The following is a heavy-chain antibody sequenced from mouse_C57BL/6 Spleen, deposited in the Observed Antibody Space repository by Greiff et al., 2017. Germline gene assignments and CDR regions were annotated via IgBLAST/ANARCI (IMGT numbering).Heavy chain of an antibody. J-gene: IGHJ4*01. CDR1: GYTFTSYW. Sequence: VQLQQPGAELVRPGSSVKLSCKASGYTFTSYWMHWVKQRPIQGLEWIGNIDPSDSETHYNQKFKDKATLTVDKSSSTAYMQLSSLTSEDSAVYYCARDPDSSGYYAMDYWGQGTSVTVSS. CDR2: IDPSDSET. CDR3: ARDPDSSGYYAMDY. V-gene: IGHV1-52*01. D-gene: IGHD3-2*02.